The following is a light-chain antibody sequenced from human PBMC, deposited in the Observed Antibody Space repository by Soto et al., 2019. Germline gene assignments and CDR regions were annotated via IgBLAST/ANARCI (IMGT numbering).Light chain of an antibody. CDR1: QSISSW. V-gene: IGKV1-5*03. CDR3: QQYNSYSWT. J-gene: IGKJ1*01. Sequence: DIQMTQSPSTLSASVGDRVTITCRASQSISSWLAWYQQKPGKAPKLLIYKASSLESGVQSMFSGSGSGTEFTLTISSLQPDDFATYYCQQYNSYSWTFGQGTKVEIK. CDR2: KAS.